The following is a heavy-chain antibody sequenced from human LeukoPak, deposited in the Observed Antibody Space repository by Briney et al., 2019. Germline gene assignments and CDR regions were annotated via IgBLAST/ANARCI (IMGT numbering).Heavy chain of an antibody. CDR1: GGSFSGYY. J-gene: IGHJ4*02. CDR2: INHSGST. D-gene: IGHD2-2*01. Sequence: PSETLSLTCAVYGGSFSGYYWSWIRQPPGQGLEWIGEINHSGSTNYNPSLKSRVTISVDTSKNQFSLKLSSVTAADTAVYYCARGQLLPHYWGQGTLVTVSS. CDR3: ARGQLLPHY. V-gene: IGHV4-34*01.